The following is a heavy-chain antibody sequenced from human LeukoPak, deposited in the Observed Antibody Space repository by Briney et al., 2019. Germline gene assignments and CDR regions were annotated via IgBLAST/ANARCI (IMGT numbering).Heavy chain of an antibody. CDR2: ISAYNGNT. V-gene: IGHV1-18*01. CDR1: VYTFTSYG. CDR3: ARGKILAAADEYYFDY. J-gene: IGHJ4*02. D-gene: IGHD6-13*01. Sequence: ASVKVSCKASVYTFTSYGISWVRQAPGQGLEWMGWISAYNGNTNYAQKLQGRVTMTTDTSTSTAYMELRSLRSDDTAVYYCARGKILAAADEYYFDYWGQGTLVTVSS.